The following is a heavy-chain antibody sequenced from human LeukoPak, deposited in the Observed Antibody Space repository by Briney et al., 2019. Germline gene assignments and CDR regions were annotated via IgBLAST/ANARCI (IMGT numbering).Heavy chain of an antibody. V-gene: IGHV3-21*01. J-gene: IGHJ6*03. CDR1: GFTFSTYN. CDR3: ARDVGFCGGGSCLYYYMDV. CDR2: ISSTSYYI. Sequence: GGSLRLSCAASGFTFSTYNMNWVRQAPGKGLGWVSSISSTSYYIYYADSVRGRFAISRDNAKNSLDLQMNSLRAEDTAVYYCARDVGFCGGGSCLYYYMDVWGKGTTVTVSS. D-gene: IGHD2-15*01.